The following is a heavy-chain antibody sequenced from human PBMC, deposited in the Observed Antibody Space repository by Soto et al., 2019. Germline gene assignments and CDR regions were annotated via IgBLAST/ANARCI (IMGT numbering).Heavy chain of an antibody. Sequence: QVQLVESGGGLVKPGGSLRLSCAASGFTFSDYYMSWIRQAPGKGLEWVSYISSSGSTIYYADSVKGRFTISRDNAKNSLYLQMNSLRAEETAVYYCARVSNVSGSAHPYYYYYGMDVWGQGTTVTVSS. CDR2: ISSSGSTI. CDR3: ARVSNVSGSAHPYYYYYGMDV. J-gene: IGHJ6*02. CDR1: GFTFSDYY. D-gene: IGHD3-10*01. V-gene: IGHV3-11*01.